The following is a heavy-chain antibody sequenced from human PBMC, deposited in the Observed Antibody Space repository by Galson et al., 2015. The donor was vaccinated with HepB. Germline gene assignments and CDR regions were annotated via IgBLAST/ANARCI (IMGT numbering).Heavy chain of an antibody. J-gene: IGHJ2*01. CDR2: INPNSGGT. Sequence: SVKVSCKASGYTFTSYYMHWVRQAPGQGLEWMGRINPNSGGTNYAQKFQGRVTMTRDTSISTAYMELSRLRSDDTAVYYCARQVDDSSGLGYWYFDLWGRGTLVTVSS. V-gene: IGHV1-2*06. CDR1: GYTFTSYY. CDR3: ARQVDDSSGLGYWYFDL. D-gene: IGHD3-22*01.